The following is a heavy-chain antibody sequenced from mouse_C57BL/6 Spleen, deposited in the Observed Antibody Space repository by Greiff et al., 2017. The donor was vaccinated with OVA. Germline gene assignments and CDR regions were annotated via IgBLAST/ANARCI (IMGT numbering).Heavy chain of an antibody. D-gene: IGHD1-1*01. CDR1: GYTFTSYW. Sequence: QVQLQQPGTELVKPGASVKLSCKASGYTFTSYWMHWVKQRPGQGLEWIGNITPSNGGTNYNEKFKSKATLTVDKSSSTAYMQLSSLTSEDSAVYYCARSDYGSRGFAYWGQGTLGTVSA. J-gene: IGHJ3*01. V-gene: IGHV1-53*01. CDR2: ITPSNGGT. CDR3: ARSDYGSRGFAY.